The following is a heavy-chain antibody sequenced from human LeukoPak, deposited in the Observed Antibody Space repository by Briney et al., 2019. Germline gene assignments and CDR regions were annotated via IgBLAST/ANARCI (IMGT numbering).Heavy chain of an antibody. D-gene: IGHD7-27*01. V-gene: IGHV3-23*01. CDR3: ARDLAWGAFDY. J-gene: IGHJ4*02. CDR1: GFSFSYHG. Sequence: GGSLRLSCAASGFSFSYHGMNWVRQPPGKGLEWVSGVSPPGGGTYYADSVKGRFTISRDDSRNTLSLQMNSLRVEDTAVYYCARDLAWGAFDYWGQGILVAVSS. CDR2: VSPPGGGT.